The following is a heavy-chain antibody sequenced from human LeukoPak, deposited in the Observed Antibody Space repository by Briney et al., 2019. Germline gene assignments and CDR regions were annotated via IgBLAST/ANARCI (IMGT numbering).Heavy chain of an antibody. D-gene: IGHD3-22*01. CDR1: GITLSNYG. CDR2: ISDSGGRT. CDR3: AKRGVVIRVILVGFHKEAYYFDS. Sequence: GGSLRLSCAVSGITLSNYGMSWVRQAPGKGLEWVAGISDSGGRTNYADSVKGQFTISRDNPKNTLYLQMNSLRAEDTAVYFCAKRGVVIRVILVGFHKEAYYFDSWGQGALVTVSS. J-gene: IGHJ4*02. V-gene: IGHV3-23*01.